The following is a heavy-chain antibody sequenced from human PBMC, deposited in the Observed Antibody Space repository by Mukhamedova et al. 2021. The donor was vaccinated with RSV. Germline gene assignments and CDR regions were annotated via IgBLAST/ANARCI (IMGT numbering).Heavy chain of an antibody. CDR3: TRTRVFRGSYYTYYYYMVV. D-gene: IGHD1-26*01. Sequence: GGIIPIFGTANYAQKFQGRVTITADESTSTAYMELSSLRSEDTAVYYCTRTRVFRGSYYTYYYYMVVWGKGTTVTVSS. CDR2: IIPIFGTA. V-gene: IGHV1-69*01. J-gene: IGHJ6*03.